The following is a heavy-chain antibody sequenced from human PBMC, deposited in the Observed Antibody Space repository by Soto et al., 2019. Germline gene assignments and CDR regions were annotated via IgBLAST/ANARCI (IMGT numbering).Heavy chain of an antibody. CDR1: GFTFSSYS. Sequence: VQLVESGGGLIQPGGSLRLSCAASGFTFSSYSMNWVRQAPGKGLEWLSYISSSSSTIYYADSVKGRFTISRDNAKNSLYLQMNSLRDEDTAGYYCARGGQAGGGYGDYWGQGILVTVSS. CDR2: ISSSSSTI. V-gene: IGHV3-48*02. J-gene: IGHJ4*02. CDR3: ARGGQAGGGYGDY. D-gene: IGHD5-12*01.